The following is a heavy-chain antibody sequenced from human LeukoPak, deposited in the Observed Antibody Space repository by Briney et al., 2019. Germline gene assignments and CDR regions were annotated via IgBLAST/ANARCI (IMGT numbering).Heavy chain of an antibody. Sequence: SETLSLTCSVSGGSISSGGYYWSWIRQHPGKGLEWIGYIYYSGSTHYNPSLKSRVTISVDTSKNQFSLKLSSVTAADTAVYYCARVVVVPAANQNYYGMDVWGQGTTVTVSS. CDR2: IYYSGST. D-gene: IGHD2-2*01. CDR3: ARVVVVPAANQNYYGMDV. V-gene: IGHV4-31*03. CDR1: GGSISSGGYY. J-gene: IGHJ6*02.